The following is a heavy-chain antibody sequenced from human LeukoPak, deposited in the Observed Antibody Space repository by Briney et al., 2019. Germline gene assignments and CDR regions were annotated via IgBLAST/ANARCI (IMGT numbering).Heavy chain of an antibody. CDR1: GYSISSGHY. CDR2: MYHSGST. J-gene: IGHJ5*02. CDR3: ARGPRFGELLWHWFDP. V-gene: IGHV4-38-2*02. D-gene: IGHD3-10*01. Sequence: SETLSLTCTVSGYSISSGHYWGWIRQPPGKGLEWIGSMYHSGSTYYNPPLKGRVTISEDTSKNQFSLKLRSVTAADTAVYYCARGPRFGELLWHWFDPWGQGTLVTVSS.